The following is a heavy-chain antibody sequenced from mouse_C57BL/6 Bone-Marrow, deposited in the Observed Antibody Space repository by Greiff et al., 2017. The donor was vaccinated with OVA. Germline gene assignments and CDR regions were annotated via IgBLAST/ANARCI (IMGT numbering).Heavy chain of an antibody. CDR1: GYTFTDYY. CDR3: ARGYYGRAWFAY. D-gene: IGHD1-1*01. J-gene: IGHJ3*01. Sequence: EVQLQQSGPELVKPGASVKISCKASGYTFTDYYMNWVKQSHGKSLEWIGDINPNNGGTSYNQKFKGKATLTVDKSSSTAYMELRSLTSEDSAVYYCARGYYGRAWFAYWGQGTLVTVSA. CDR2: INPNNGGT. V-gene: IGHV1-26*01.